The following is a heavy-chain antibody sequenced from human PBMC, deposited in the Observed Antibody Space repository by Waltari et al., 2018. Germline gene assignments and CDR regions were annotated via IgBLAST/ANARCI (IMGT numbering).Heavy chain of an antibody. CDR3: ARGYYFDY. J-gene: IGHJ4*02. CDR1: GGSISRYH. CDR2: IYYSGST. V-gene: IGHV4-59*01. Sequence: QVQLQESGAGLVKPSGTLSLTCHVSGGSISRYHWSWIRQPPGKGLEWIGYIYYSGSTNYNPSLKSRVTISVDTSKNQFSLKLSSVTAADTAVYYCARGYYFDYWGQGTLVTVSS.